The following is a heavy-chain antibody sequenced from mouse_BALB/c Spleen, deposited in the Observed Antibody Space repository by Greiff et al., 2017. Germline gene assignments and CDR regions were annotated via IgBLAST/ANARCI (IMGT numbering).Heavy chain of an antibody. D-gene: IGHD1-1*01. V-gene: IGHV2-2*02. J-gene: IGHJ4*01. Sequence: QVQLQQSGPGLVQPSQSLSITCTVSGFSLTSYGVHWVRQSPGKGLEWLGVIWSGGSTDYNATFISRLSISKDNSKSQVFFKMNSLQANDTAIYYCARVYGSKDAMDYWGQGTSVTVSS. CDR1: GFSLTSYG. CDR2: IWSGGST. CDR3: ARVYGSKDAMDY.